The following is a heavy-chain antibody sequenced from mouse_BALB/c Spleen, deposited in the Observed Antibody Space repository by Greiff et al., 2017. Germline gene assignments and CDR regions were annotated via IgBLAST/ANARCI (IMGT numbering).Heavy chain of an antibody. CDR3: ATNWDYFDY. D-gene: IGHD4-1*02. CDR1: GYSITSGYY. J-gene: IGHJ2*01. Sequence: EVKLQESGPGLVKPSQSLSLTCSVTGYSITSGYYWNWIRQFPGNKLEWMGYLSYDGSNNYNPSLKNRISIKRDTSKNQFFLKLNSVTTEDTSTYYSATNWDYFDYWGQGTTLTVSS. V-gene: IGHV3-6*02. CDR2: LSYDGSN.